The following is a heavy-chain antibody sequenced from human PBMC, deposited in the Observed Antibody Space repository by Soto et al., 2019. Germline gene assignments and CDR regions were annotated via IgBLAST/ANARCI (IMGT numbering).Heavy chain of an antibody. D-gene: IGHD3-16*01. Sequence: PGGSLRLSCAASGFTVSSNYMSWVRQAPGKGLEWVSVIYSGTTTHYADSVKGRFTISRDSSKNTLYLQMNSLRAEDTAVYYCARGYWVEGYGAGTYFDDWGQGTLVTVSS. CDR3: ARGYWVEGYGAGTYFDD. V-gene: IGHV3-66*01. J-gene: IGHJ4*02. CDR1: GFTVSSNY. CDR2: IYSGTTT.